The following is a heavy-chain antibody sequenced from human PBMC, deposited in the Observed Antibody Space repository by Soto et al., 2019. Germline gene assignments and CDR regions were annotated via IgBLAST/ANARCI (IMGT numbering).Heavy chain of an antibody. J-gene: IGHJ4*02. CDR2: IDAGNGKT. CDR1: GYTLTELS. CDR3: SVDTAMVARAY. D-gene: IGHD5-18*01. Sequence: ASVKVSCKVSGYTLTELSMHWVRQAPGKGLEWMGGIDAGNGKTIYAQKFQGRVTITRDTSASTAYMELSSLRSDDTAVYYCSVDTAMVARAYWGQGTLVTVSS. V-gene: IGHV1-24*01.